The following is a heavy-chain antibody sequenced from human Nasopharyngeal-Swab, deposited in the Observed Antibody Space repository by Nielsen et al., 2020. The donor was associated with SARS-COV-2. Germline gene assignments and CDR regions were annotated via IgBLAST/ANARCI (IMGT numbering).Heavy chain of an antibody. CDR3: AIYGSMNYYRDYYQYTLDV. CDR2: IYPGDSAT. V-gene: IGHV5-51*01. D-gene: IGHD3-10*01. Sequence: GESLKISCKGSGYSFSNYWIGWVCQMPGKGLDWMGIIYPGDSATRYSPSFHGQVTISADKSISTVYLQWNSLKASDTAIYYGAIYGSMNYYRDYYQYTLDVWGQGTTVTVSS. J-gene: IGHJ6*02. CDR1: GYSFSNYW.